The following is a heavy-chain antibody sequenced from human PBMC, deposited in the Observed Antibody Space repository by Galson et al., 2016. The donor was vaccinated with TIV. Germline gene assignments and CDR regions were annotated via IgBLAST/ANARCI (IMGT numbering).Heavy chain of an antibody. CDR2: INPNTGGA. J-gene: IGHJ5*02. Sequence: SVKVSCKAFGYTFTDSFIHWVRQAPGQGLEWMAWINPNTGGAIYAPKFQGWVTVTRDTSISTTYMDLTRLRANDTAIYFCARGLPYNRGFDPWGQGTLVTVSS. D-gene: IGHD1-1*01. V-gene: IGHV1-2*04. CDR1: GYTFTDSF. CDR3: ARGLPYNRGFDP.